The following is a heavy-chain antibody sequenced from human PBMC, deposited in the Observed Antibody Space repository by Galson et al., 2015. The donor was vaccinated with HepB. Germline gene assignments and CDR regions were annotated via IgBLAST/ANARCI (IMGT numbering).Heavy chain of an antibody. CDR2: IWYDGSNK. D-gene: IGHD1-26*01. CDR1: GFTFSSYG. V-gene: IGHV3-33*01. J-gene: IGHJ2*01. Sequence: SLRLSCAASGFTFSSYGMHWVRQAPGKGLEWVAVIWYDGSNKYYADSVKGRFTISRDNSKNTLYLQMNSLRAEDTAVYYCAREAGSGSYLGKDCYFDLWGRGTLVTVSS. CDR3: AREAGSGSYLGKDCYFDL.